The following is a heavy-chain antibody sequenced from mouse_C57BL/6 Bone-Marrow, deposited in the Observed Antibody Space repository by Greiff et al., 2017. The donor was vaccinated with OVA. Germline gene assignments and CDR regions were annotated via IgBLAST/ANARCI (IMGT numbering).Heavy chain of an antibody. CDR1: GYTFTSYW. CDR3: ARWGYIPFDC. J-gene: IGHJ2*01. D-gene: IGHD1-3*01. V-gene: IGHV1-55*01. CDR2: IYPGSGST. Sequence: VQLQQPGAELVKPGASVKMSCKASGYTFTSYWITWVKQRPGQGLEWIGDIYPGSGSTNYNAKFKSKATLTVDTSSSTAYMQLSSLTSEDSAVYYCARWGYIPFDCGDQGTTLTVSS.